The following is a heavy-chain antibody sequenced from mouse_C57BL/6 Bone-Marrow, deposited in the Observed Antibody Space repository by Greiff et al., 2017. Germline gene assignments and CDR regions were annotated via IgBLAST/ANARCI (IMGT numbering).Heavy chain of an antibody. CDR1: GFTFNTYA. CDR2: IRSKSSNYAT. J-gene: IGHJ4*01. CDR3: VRGGRDYDGGDYAMDY. V-gene: IGHV10-3*01. Sequence: EVHLVESGGGLVQPKGSLKLSCAASGFTFNTYAMHWVRQAPGKGLEWVARIRSKSSNYATYYADSVKDRFTISRDDSQSMLYLQMNSLKTEDTAMYYCVRGGRDYDGGDYAMDYWGQGTSVTVSS. D-gene: IGHD2-4*01.